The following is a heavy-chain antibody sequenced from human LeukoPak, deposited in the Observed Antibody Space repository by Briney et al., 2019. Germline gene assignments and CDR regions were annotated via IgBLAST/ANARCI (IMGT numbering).Heavy chain of an antibody. CDR3: ARGLDY. CDR2: ISSSSSTI. J-gene: IGHJ4*02. V-gene: IGHV3-11*04. CDR1: GGSFSGYY. Sequence: LSLTCAVYGGSFSGYYWSWIRQPPGKGLEWVSYISSSSSTIYYADSVKGRFTISRDNAKNSLYLQMSSLRAEDTAVYYCARGLDYWGQGTLVTVSS.